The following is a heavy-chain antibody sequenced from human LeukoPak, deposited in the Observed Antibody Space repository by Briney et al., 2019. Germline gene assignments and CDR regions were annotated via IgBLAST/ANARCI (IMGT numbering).Heavy chain of an antibody. V-gene: IGHV1-69*13. CDR3: ASTFAGIAARPLFDP. CDR1: GGTFISYA. Sequence: ALVKVSCKASGGTFISYAISWVRQAPGQGLEWMGGIIPIFGTANYAQKFQGRVTITADESTSTAYMGLSSLRSEDTAVYYCASTFAGIAARPLFDPWGQGTLVTVSS. D-gene: IGHD6-6*01. CDR2: IIPIFGTA. J-gene: IGHJ5*02.